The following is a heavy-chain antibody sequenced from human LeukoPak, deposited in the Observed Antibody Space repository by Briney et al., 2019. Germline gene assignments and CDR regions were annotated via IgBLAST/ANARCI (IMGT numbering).Heavy chain of an antibody. Sequence: GESLRLSCAASGFTFSTYWMSWVRQAPGKGLEWVANIKYDGREKYYVDSVKGRFTISRDNAKNSLYLEMSSLRAEDTAVYYCARLLGTVTTFDYWGQGTLVTVSS. CDR3: ARLLGTVTTFDY. D-gene: IGHD1-26*01. CDR2: IKYDGREK. J-gene: IGHJ4*02. V-gene: IGHV3-7*01. CDR1: GFTFSTYW.